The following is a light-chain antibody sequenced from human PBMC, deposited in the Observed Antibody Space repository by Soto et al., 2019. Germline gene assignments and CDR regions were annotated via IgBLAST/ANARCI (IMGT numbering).Light chain of an antibody. CDR1: QSVTSSY. CDR3: QQYGGSQRT. V-gene: IGKV3-20*01. CDR2: GAS. J-gene: IGKJ1*01. Sequence: EIVLTQSPGTLSLSPGERATLSCRASQSVTSSYLAWYQQKPGQAPRLLIYGASSRATGIPDRFSGSGSGTDFTLPISRLEPEDFAVYYCQQYGGSQRTFGQGTKVEIK.